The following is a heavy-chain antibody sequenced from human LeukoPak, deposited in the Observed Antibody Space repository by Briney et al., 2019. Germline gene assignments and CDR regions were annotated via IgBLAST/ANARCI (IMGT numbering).Heavy chain of an antibody. J-gene: IGHJ4*02. CDR3: ARDYLSLGTTSCCVY. D-gene: IGHD2-2*01. Sequence: GGSLRLSCAASGFTFSSYAMHWVRQAPGKGLEWVAVISYDGSNKYYADSVKGRFAISRDNSKNTLYVQMNSLRAEDTAVYYCARDYLSLGTTSCCVYWGQGTLVTVSS. V-gene: IGHV3-30*09. CDR2: ISYDGSNK. CDR1: GFTFSSYA.